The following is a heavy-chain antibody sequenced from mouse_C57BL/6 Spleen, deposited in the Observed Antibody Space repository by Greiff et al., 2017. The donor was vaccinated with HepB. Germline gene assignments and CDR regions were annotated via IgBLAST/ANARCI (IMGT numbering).Heavy chain of an antibody. J-gene: IGHJ3*01. Sequence: VQGVESGAELAKPGASVKLSCKASGYTFTSYWMHWVKQRPGQGLEWIGYINPSSGYTKYNQKFKDKATLTADKSSSTAYMQLSSLTYEDSAVYYCAWDYVAWFAYWGQGTLVTVSA. V-gene: IGHV1-7*01. D-gene: IGHD1-1*01. CDR3: AWDYVAWFAY. CDR1: GYTFTSYW. CDR2: INPSSGYT.